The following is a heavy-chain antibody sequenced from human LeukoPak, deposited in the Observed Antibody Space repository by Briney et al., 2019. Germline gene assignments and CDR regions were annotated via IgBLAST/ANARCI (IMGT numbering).Heavy chain of an antibody. J-gene: IGHJ6*02. D-gene: IGHD2-15*01. CDR3: ARVSAATLDYYGMDV. CDR2: IYYSGST. V-gene: IGHV4-31*03. Sequence: PSQTLSLTCTVSGGSISSGGYYWSWIRQHPGKGLEWIEYIYYSGSTYYNPSLKSRVTISVDTSKNQFSLKLSSVTAADTAVCYCARVSAATLDYYGMDVWGQGTTVTVSS. CDR1: GGSISSGGYY.